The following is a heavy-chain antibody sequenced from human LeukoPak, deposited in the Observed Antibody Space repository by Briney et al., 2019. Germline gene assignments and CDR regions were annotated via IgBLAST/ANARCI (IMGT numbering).Heavy chain of an antibody. CDR2: INHSGST. J-gene: IGHJ4*02. V-gene: IGHV4-34*01. CDR3: TRETDNSGQLDY. D-gene: IGHD3-22*01. CDR1: GGSFSGYY. Sequence: PPETLSLTCAVYGGSFSGYYWSWIRQPPGKGLEWIGEINHSGSTNYNPSLKSRVTISVDTSKNQFSLKLSSVTAADTAVYYCTRETDNSGQLDYWCQGTLVTVSS.